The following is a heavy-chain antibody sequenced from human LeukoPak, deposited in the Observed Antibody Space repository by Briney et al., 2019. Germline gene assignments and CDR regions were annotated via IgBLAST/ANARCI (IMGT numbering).Heavy chain of an antibody. Sequence: GGSLRLSCAASGFTFSNAWMSWVRQAPGKGLEWVGRITIKTDGGTTDYAAPVKGRFTVSRDDSQNTLYLQMNSLKTEDTAVYCCTTHRGYSSPPTFDYWGQGTLVTVSS. CDR3: TTHRGYSSPPTFDY. D-gene: IGHD6-13*01. V-gene: IGHV3-15*01. CDR1: GFTFSNAW. J-gene: IGHJ4*02. CDR2: ITIKTDGGTT.